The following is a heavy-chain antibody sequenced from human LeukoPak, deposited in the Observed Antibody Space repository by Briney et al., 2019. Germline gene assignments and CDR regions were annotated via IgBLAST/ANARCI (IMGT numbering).Heavy chain of an antibody. Sequence: GASVKVSCKASGYTFSSYAMHWVRQAPGQRLEWMGCINAGNGNTKYSQKFQGRVTITRDTSASTAYMELSSLRSEDTAVYYCARDRDDILTGYSYGMDVWGKGTTVTVSS. V-gene: IGHV1-3*01. CDR3: ARDRDDILTGYSYGMDV. CDR2: INAGNGNT. CDR1: GYTFSSYA. D-gene: IGHD3-9*01. J-gene: IGHJ6*01.